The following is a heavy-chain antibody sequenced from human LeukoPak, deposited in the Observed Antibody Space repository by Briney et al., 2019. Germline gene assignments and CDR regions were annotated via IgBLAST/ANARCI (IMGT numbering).Heavy chain of an antibody. CDR2: IKQDGSEK. V-gene: IGHV3-7*03. J-gene: IGHJ4*02. Sequence: GGSLRLSCAASGFTFGDTWMNWVRQVPGQGLEWVANIKQDGSEKFYVASVKGRFTISRDNSKNTLYLQMNSLRAEDTAVYYCAKVKGDVGATQYYFDYWGQGTLVTVSS. CDR1: GFTFGDTW. CDR3: AKVKGDVGATQYYFDY. D-gene: IGHD1-26*01.